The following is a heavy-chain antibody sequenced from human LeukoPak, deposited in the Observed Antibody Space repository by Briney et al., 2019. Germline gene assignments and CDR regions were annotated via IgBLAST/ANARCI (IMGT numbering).Heavy chain of an antibody. D-gene: IGHD3-22*01. CDR2: INHSGST. CDR3: ARVKITMIVVVINGAFDI. J-gene: IGHJ3*02. V-gene: IGHV4-34*01. Sequence: PSETLSLTCAVYGGSFSGYYWSWIRQPPGKGLEWIGEINHSGSTNYNPSLKSRVTISVDTSKNQFSLKLSSVTAADTAVYYCARVKITMIVVVINGAFDIWGQGTMVTVSS. CDR1: GGSFSGYY.